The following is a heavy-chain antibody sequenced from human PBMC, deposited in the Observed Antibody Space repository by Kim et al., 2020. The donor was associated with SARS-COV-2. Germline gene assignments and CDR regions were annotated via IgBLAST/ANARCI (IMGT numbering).Heavy chain of an antibody. CDR2: INHSGST. CDR3: ARGDYYVWGSYRYTGDFQ. V-gene: IGHV4-34*01. CDR1: GGSFSGYY. J-gene: IGHJ1*01. Sequence: SETLSLTCAVYGGSFSGYYWSWIRQPPGKGLEWIGEINHSGSTNYNPSLKSRVTISVDTSKNQFSLKLSSVTAADTAVYYCARGDYYVWGSYRYTGDFQ. D-gene: IGHD3-16*02.